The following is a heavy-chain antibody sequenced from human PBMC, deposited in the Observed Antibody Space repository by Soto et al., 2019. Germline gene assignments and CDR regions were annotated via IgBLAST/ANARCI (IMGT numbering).Heavy chain of an antibody. V-gene: IGHV3-21*01. CDR3: ARDLGITMVRGVISN. Sequence: GGSLILSCAPSGLTFSSYSMNWVRQAPGKGLEWVSSISSSSSYIYYADTVKGRFTISRDNAKNSLYLQMNSLRAEDTAVYYCARDLGITMVRGVISNWGQGTLVTVSS. CDR1: GLTFSSYS. D-gene: IGHD3-10*01. J-gene: IGHJ4*02. CDR2: ISSSSSYI.